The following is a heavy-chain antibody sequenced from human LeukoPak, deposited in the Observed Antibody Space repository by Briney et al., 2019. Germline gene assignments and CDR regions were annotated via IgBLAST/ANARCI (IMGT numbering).Heavy chain of an antibody. CDR1: GGSINNYY. Sequence: PSETLSLTCTVSGGSINNYYWSWIRQPPGKGLEWIGFIYYSGSTNYNPSLKSRVTISVDTSKNQFSLKLRSVTAADTAVYYCARHRCSSTSCSDYYFDYWGQGTLVTVSS. V-gene: IGHV4-59*08. CDR2: IYYSGST. J-gene: IGHJ4*02. CDR3: ARHRCSSTSCSDYYFDY. D-gene: IGHD2-2*01.